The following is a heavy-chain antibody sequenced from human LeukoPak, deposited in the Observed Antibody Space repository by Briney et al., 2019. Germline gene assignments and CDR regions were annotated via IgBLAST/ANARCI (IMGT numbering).Heavy chain of an antibody. CDR3: AREGDGYNHGHAFDI. D-gene: IGHD5-24*01. CDR1: GDSISSYH. CDR2: IYSSGNT. J-gene: IGHJ3*02. V-gene: IGHV4-4*07. Sequence: SETLSLTCIVSGDSISSYHWTWIRQPSGKTLEWIGYIYSSGNTNYNPSLKSRVTMSLDTSRNQVSLKLTSVTAADTAVYYCAREGDGYNHGHAFDIWGQGTMVTVSS.